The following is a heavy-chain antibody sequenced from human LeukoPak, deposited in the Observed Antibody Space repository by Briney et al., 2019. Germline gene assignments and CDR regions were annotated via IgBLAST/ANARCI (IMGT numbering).Heavy chain of an antibody. J-gene: IGHJ5*02. CDR1: GFTFSSYW. Sequence: GGSLRLSCAAPGFTFSSYWMSWVRQAPGKGLGWVANIKQDGSEKYYVDSVKGRFTISRDNAKNSLYLQMNSLRAEDTAVYYCARVEYGDYVDDWFDPWGQGTLVTVSS. V-gene: IGHV3-7*01. CDR3: ARVEYGDYVDDWFDP. D-gene: IGHD4-17*01. CDR2: IKQDGSEK.